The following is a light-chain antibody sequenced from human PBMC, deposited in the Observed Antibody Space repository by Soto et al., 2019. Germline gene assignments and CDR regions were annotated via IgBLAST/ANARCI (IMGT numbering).Light chain of an antibody. Sequence: DIQMTQSPSSLSASVGDRVTITCRASQTINTYLNWYQQKPGKAPKLLIYAASSLQSGVPSRFSGSGSGTDFTFTISSLQPEDIATYYCQQYDNLPLTFGGGTKVDIK. CDR3: QQYDNLPLT. V-gene: IGKV1-33*01. CDR2: AAS. CDR1: QTINTY. J-gene: IGKJ4*01.